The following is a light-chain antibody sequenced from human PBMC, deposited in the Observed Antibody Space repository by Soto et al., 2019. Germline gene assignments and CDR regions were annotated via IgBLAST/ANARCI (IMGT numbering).Light chain of an antibody. CDR3: QQSYSSRSIT. CDR2: AAS. V-gene: IGKV1-39*01. CDR1: QDINKN. Sequence: DIQMTQSPSSLSASVGDRVTITCQASQDINKNLIWYQQKPGKAPKLLIYAASSLQSGVPSKFSGSGSGTDFTLTISSLQPGDFATYYCQQSYSSRSITFGQGTRLENK. J-gene: IGKJ5*01.